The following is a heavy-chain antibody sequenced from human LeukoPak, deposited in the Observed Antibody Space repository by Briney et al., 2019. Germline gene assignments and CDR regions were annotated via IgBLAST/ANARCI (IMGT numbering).Heavy chain of an antibody. V-gene: IGHV3-15*01. D-gene: IGHD6-6*01. CDR3: TTLRTSIAAP. CDR2: IKSKTDGGTT. J-gene: IGHJ3*01. Sequence: PGGSLTLSCAASGFTFSNCWLRWLGQPPGKGLEWVGRIKSKTDGGTTDYAAPVKGRFTISRDDSKNTLYLQMNSLKTEDTAVYHCTTLRTSIAAPWGQGTMVTVSS. CDR1: GFTFSNCW.